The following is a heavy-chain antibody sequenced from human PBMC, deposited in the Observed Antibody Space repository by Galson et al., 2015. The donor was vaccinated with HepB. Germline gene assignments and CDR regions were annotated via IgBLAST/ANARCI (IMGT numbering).Heavy chain of an antibody. CDR3: ARLVFFQRRKDPDPIVGATPGYFDY. CDR2: ISAYNGNT. Sequence: SVKVSCKASGYTFTSYGISWVRQSPGQGLEWMGWISAYNGNTNYAQKLQGRVTMTTDTSTSTAYMELRSLRSDDTAVYYCARLVFFQRRKDPDPIVGATPGYFDYWGQGTLVTVSS. CDR1: GYTFTSYG. D-gene: IGHD1-26*01. V-gene: IGHV1-18*01. J-gene: IGHJ4*02.